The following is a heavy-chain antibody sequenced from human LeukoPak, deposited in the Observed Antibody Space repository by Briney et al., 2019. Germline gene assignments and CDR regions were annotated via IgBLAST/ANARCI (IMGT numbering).Heavy chain of an antibody. CDR3: ARGPRLRGGLFDY. CDR2: INHSGST. J-gene: IGHJ4*02. V-gene: IGHV4-34*01. D-gene: IGHD5-12*01. CDR1: GGSFSGYY. Sequence: SQTLSLTCAVYGGSFSGYYWSWIRQPPGKGLEWIGEINHSGSTNYNPSLKSRVTISVDTPKNQFSLKLSSVTAADTAVYYCARGPRLRGGLFDYWGQGTLVTVSS.